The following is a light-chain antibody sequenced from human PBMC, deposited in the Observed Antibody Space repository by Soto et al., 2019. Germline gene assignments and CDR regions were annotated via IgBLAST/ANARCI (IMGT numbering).Light chain of an antibody. Sequence: QSVLTQPASVSGSPGQPITTSCTGTSSDVGGYNYVSWYQQHPGKAPKLMIYDVSNRPSGVSNRFSGSKSGNTASLTISGLQAEDEADYYCSSYTSSSKVYGTGTKVTVL. CDR2: DVS. CDR3: SSYTSSSKV. CDR1: SSDVGGYNY. V-gene: IGLV2-14*01. J-gene: IGLJ1*01.